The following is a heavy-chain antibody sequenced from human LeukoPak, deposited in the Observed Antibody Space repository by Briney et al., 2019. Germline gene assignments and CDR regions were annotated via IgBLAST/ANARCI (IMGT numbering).Heavy chain of an antibody. D-gene: IGHD1-26*01. Sequence: PSETLSLTCTVSGGSISSYYWSWIRQPPGKGLEWIGYIYYSGSTNYNPSLKSRVTISVDTSKNQFSLKLSSVTAADTAVYYCARVSGSYYAGDAFDIWGQGTMVTVSS. V-gene: IGHV4-59*12. CDR2: IYYSGST. J-gene: IGHJ3*02. CDR3: ARVSGSYYAGDAFDI. CDR1: GGSISSYY.